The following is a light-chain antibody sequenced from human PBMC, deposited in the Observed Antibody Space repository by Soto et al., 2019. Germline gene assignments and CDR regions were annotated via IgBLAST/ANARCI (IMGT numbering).Light chain of an antibody. Sequence: QPVLTQPASVSGSLGQSVTISCTGTSNDIGGYNYVSWYQQHPGKAPKLIIYEVIHRPSGVSSRFSASKSGNTASLTISGLQAEDAADYYCTSYVSGLSLAFGGGTKLTVL. V-gene: IGLV2-14*03. CDR3: TSYVSGLSLA. CDR1: SNDIGGYNY. CDR2: EVI. J-gene: IGLJ3*02.